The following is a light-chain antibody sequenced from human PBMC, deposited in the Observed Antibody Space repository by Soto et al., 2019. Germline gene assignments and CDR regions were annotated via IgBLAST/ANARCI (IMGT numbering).Light chain of an antibody. CDR1: QSVSSN. Sequence: EIVMTQSPATLSVSPGERATLSCRASQSVSSNLAWYQQKPGQAPRLLIYGASTRASGIPARFSGIGSGTEFTLTISSLQSEDFAVYYCQQYNNWPRTFGQGTEVDIK. CDR2: GAS. CDR3: QQYNNWPRT. J-gene: IGKJ1*01. V-gene: IGKV3-15*01.